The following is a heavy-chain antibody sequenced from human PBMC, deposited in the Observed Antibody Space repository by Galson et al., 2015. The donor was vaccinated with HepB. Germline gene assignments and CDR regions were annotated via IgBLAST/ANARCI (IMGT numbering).Heavy chain of an antibody. D-gene: IGHD2/OR15-2a*01. V-gene: IGHV1-24*01. J-gene: IGHJ4*02. CDR1: RNIRSEMI. CDR3: ATDTGRLYFGDHRGGGAY. Sequence: SVKVSCKVSRNIRSEMIIHWVRQAPERGLEWLGGFNPEDAGSIYAQRFQGRFTMTEDTSTNTAYMELSRLRREDTVVYYCATDTGRLYFGDHRGGGAYWGQGTLVAVSS. CDR2: FNPEDAGS.